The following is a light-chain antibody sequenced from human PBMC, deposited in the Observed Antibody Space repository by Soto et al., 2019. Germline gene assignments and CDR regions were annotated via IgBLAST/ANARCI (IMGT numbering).Light chain of an antibody. CDR1: QSVYNYY. CDR3: LQYVSSVWT. Sequence: EIVLTQSPDTLSLSPGEGATLSCRASQSVYNYYLAWYQQKPGQAPRLLIHGAFSRATDIPDRFRGRGSGTDFTLPISRLEPEDFAVYYCLQYVSSVWTFGQGTRVEI. J-gene: IGKJ1*01. V-gene: IGKV3-20*01. CDR2: GAF.